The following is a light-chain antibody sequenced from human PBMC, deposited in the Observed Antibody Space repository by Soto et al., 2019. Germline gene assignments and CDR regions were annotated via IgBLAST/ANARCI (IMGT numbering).Light chain of an antibody. CDR1: QSVSSN. Sequence: ETVMTQSPATLSVSPGERATLSCRSSQSVSSNLAWYQQKPGQPPRLLIYETSSRATGIPDRFSGSGSGTDFTLTISRLEPEDFAVHYCQQYGSSPSITLGQGTRLEIK. CDR2: ETS. J-gene: IGKJ5*01. V-gene: IGKV3-20*01. CDR3: QQYGSSPSIT.